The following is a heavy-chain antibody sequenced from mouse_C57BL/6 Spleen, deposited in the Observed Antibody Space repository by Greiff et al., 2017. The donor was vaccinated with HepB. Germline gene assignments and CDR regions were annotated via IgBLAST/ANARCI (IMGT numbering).Heavy chain of an antibody. D-gene: IGHD2-4*01. CDR1: GYTFTSYG. V-gene: IGHV1-81*01. J-gene: IGHJ3*01. Sequence: VKLVESGAELARPGASVKLSCKASGYTFTSYGISWVKQRTGQGLEWIGEIYPRSGNTYYNEKFKGKSTLTADKSSSTAYMELRSLTSEDSAVYCCARSRSTMITTAWFAYWGQGTLVTVSA. CDR3: ARSRSTMITTAWFAY. CDR2: IYPRSGNT.